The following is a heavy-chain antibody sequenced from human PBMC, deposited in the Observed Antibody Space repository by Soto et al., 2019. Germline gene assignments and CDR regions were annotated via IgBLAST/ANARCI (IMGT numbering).Heavy chain of an antibody. CDR1: GGSISTNNW. V-gene: IGHV4-4*02. J-gene: IGHJ4*02. CDR2: VYHSGST. Sequence: QVQLRESGPGLVHASGTLSLTCGVSGGSISTNNWWSWVRQPPGQGLGWIAEVYHSGSTNYNPSLKSRLTRSIDKSKNQFSLRLTSVTAADSAVYYCARAKLCNTLSCPHSFDTWGQGTLVTVSS. CDR3: ARAKLCNTLSCPHSFDT. D-gene: IGHD2-2*01.